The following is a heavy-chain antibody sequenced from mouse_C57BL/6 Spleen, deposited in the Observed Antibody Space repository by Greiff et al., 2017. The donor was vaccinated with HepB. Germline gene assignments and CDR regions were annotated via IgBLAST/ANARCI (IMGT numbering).Heavy chain of an antibody. CDR1: GYSITSGYG. J-gene: IGHJ2*01. Sequence: VQLKESGPGLVKPSQSLSLTCTVTGYSITSGYGWNWIRQFPGNKQEWMGDISYSGSTNYNPSLKSRISITLDTSKNQFFLQLNSVTTEDTATYYCARTARIKYWGQGTTLTVSS. CDR2: ISYSGST. CDR3: ARTARIKY. D-gene: IGHD1-2*01. V-gene: IGHV3-2*02.